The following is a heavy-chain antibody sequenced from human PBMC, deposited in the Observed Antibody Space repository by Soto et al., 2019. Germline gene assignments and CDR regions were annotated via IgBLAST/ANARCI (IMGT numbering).Heavy chain of an antibody. V-gene: IGHV3-23*01. CDR1: GFTFSSYA. CDR2: ISGSGGST. J-gene: IGHJ4*02. D-gene: IGHD1-20*01. Sequence: EVQLLESGGGLVQPGGSLRLSCAASGFTFSSYAMSWVRQAPGKGLEWVSAISGSGGSTYYADSVKGRFTISRDNSKNTLYLQMNSLRAEDTAVYYCAKGSRYNCRNGVVFDYWGQGTLVTVSS. CDR3: AKGSRYNCRNGVVFDY.